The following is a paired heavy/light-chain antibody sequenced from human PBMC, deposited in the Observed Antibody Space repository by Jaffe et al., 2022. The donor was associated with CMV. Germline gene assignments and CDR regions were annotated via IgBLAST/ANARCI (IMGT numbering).Light chain of an antibody. CDR1: SSNIGAGYD. CDR3: QSYDGSLSGSI. J-gene: IGLJ2*01. Sequence: QSVLTQPPSVSGAPGQRVTISCTGSSSNIGAGYDVHWYQQLPGTAPKLLIYGNSNRPSGVPDRFSGSKSGTSASLAITGLQAEDEADYYCQSYDGSLSGSIFGGGTKLTVL. V-gene: IGLV1-40*01. CDR2: GNS.
Heavy chain of an antibody. D-gene: IGHD3-22*01. CDR1: GFSVSSNY. CDR2: IYSGGST. CDR3: AREHNYYDSSGYKQNWYFDL. V-gene: IGHV3-53*02. Sequence: EVQLVETGGRLIQPGGSLRLSCAASGFSVSSNYMSWVRQAPGKGLEWVSVIYSGGSTFYADSVKGRFTISRDNSKNTLYLQMNSLRAEDTAVYYCAREHNYYDSSGYKQNWYFDLWGRGTLVTVSS. J-gene: IGHJ2*01.